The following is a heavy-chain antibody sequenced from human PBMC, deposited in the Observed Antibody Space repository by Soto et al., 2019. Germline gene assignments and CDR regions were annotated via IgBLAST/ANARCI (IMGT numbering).Heavy chain of an antibody. D-gene: IGHD3-22*01. Sequence: ASVKVSCKASGGTFSSYAISWVRQAPGQGLEWMGGIIPIFGTANYAQKFQGRVTITADESTSTAYMELSSLRSEDTAVYYCARDRRETYYYDSSDAFDIWGKGTMVTVSS. CDR1: GGTFSSYA. CDR3: ARDRRETYYYDSSDAFDI. CDR2: IIPIFGTA. J-gene: IGHJ3*02. V-gene: IGHV1-69*13.